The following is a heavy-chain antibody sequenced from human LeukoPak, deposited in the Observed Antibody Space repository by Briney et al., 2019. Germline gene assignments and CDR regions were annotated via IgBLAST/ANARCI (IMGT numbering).Heavy chain of an antibody. D-gene: IGHD3-10*01. Sequence: GGSLRLSCAASGFTFSSYSMNWVRQAPGKGLEWVSSISTSSSYIFYADSVKGRFTISRDNAKNSLFLQMNSLRAEDTAVYYCLRDWYGSGSYWQIRESYFDYWGQGTLVTVSS. V-gene: IGHV3-21*03. CDR1: GFTFSSYS. CDR2: ISTSSSYI. J-gene: IGHJ4*02. CDR3: LRDWYGSGSYWQIRESYFDY.